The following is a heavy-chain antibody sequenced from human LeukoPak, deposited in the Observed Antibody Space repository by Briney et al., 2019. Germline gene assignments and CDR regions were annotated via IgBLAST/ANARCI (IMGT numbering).Heavy chain of an antibody. CDR2: ISGSGGST. D-gene: IGHD6-19*01. J-gene: IGHJ6*02. CDR3: ASSGDSGWYYDYYYGMDV. V-gene: IGHV3-23*01. CDR1: GFTFSSYA. Sequence: GGSLRLSCAASGFTFSSYAMSWVRQAPGKGLEWVSAISGSGGSTYYADSVKGRFTISRDNSKNTLHLQMNSLRAEDTAVYYCASSGDSGWYYDYYYGMDVWGQGTTVTVSS.